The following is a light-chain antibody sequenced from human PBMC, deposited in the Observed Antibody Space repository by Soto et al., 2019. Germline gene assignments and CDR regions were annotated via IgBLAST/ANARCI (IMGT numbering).Light chain of an antibody. J-gene: IGKJ2*01. CDR3: QQYNSYPYT. CDR2: KAS. Sequence: DIQMTQSPSTLSASVGDRVTITCRASQSISSWLAWYQQKPGKAPKLLIYKASSLESWVPSRFSGSGSGTEFTLTISSLQPDDFATYYCQQYNSYPYTLGQGTKLEIK. V-gene: IGKV1-5*03. CDR1: QSISSW.